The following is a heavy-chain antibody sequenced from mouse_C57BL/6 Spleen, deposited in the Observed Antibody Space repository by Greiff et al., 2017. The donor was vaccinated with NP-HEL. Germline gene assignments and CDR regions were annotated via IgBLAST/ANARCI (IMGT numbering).Heavy chain of an antibody. D-gene: IGHD1-1*01. CDR3: AREARGSSFAY. J-gene: IGHJ3*01. Sequence: QVQLQQSGAELVKPGASVKLSCKASGYTFTSYWMHWVKQRPGQGLEWIGMIHPNSGSTNYNEKFKSKATLTVDKSSSTAYMQLSSLTSEDSAVYYCAREARGSSFAYWGQGTLVTVSA. V-gene: IGHV1-64*01. CDR2: IHPNSGST. CDR1: GYTFTSYW.